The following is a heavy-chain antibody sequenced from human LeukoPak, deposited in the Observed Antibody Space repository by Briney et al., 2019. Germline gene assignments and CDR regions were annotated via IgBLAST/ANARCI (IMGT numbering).Heavy chain of an antibody. J-gene: IGHJ4*02. CDR3: ARGRIVTMVRGAYFDY. D-gene: IGHD3-10*01. CDR2: INHSGST. V-gene: IGHV4-34*01. CDR1: GGSFSGYY. Sequence: SETLSLTCAVYGGSFSGYYWSWIRQPPGKGLEWIGEINHSGSTNYNPSLKSRVTISVDTSKNQFSLKLSSVTAADTAVYYCARGRIVTMVRGAYFDYWGQETLVTVSS.